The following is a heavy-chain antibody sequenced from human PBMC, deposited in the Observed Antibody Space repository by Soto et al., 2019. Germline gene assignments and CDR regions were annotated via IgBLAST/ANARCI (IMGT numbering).Heavy chain of an antibody. D-gene: IGHD3-10*01. Sequence: GSGPTLVNPTQTLTLTCTFSGFSLSTSGMCVSWIRQPPGKALEWLALIDWDDDKYYSTSLKTRLTISKDTSKNQVVLTMTNMDPVDTATYYCARIQLFRGYYYYGMDVWGQGTTVTVSS. J-gene: IGHJ6*02. CDR2: IDWDDDK. CDR1: GFSLSTSGMC. V-gene: IGHV2-70*01. CDR3: ARIQLFRGYYYYGMDV.